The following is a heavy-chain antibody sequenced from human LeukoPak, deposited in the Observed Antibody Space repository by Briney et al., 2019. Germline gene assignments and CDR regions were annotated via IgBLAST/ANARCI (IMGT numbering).Heavy chain of an antibody. V-gene: IGHV3-21*01. CDR3: ARDRDYYGSGNADY. CDR1: GFTFSSYS. Sequence: GSLRLSCAASGFTFSSYSMNWVRQAPGKGLEWVSSISSSSTYIYYADSVKGRLTISRDNAKNSLYLQMNSLRADDTAVYYCARDRDYYGSGNADYWGQGTLVTVSS. CDR2: ISSSSTYI. D-gene: IGHD3-10*01. J-gene: IGHJ4*02.